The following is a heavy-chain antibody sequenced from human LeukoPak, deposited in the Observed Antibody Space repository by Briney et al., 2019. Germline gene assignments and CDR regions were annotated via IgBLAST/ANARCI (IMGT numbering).Heavy chain of an antibody. J-gene: IGHJ4*02. CDR1: GFTFGDYA. Sequence: GGSLRLSCTASGFTFGDYAMSWFRQAPGKGLEWVGFIRSKAYGGTTEYAASVKGRFTISRDDSKSIAYLQMNSLKTEDTAVYYCTRALFEPLIVVVTTFDYWGQGTLVTVSS. D-gene: IGHD3-22*01. V-gene: IGHV3-49*03. CDR2: IRSKAYGGTT. CDR3: TRALFEPLIVVVTTFDY.